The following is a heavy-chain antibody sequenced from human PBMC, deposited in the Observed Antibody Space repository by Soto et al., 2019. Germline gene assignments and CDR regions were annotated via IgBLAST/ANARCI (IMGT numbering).Heavy chain of an antibody. CDR3: AREVLIGQGYGDPYYFDY. CDR2: IWYDGSNK. Sequence: GGSLRLSCAASGFTFSSYGMHWVRQAPGKGLEWVAVIWYDGSNKYYADSVKGRFTISRDNSKNTLYLQMNSLRAEDTAVYYCAREVLIGQGYGDPYYFDYWGQGTLVTVSS. J-gene: IGHJ4*02. D-gene: IGHD4-17*01. V-gene: IGHV3-33*01. CDR1: GFTFSSYG.